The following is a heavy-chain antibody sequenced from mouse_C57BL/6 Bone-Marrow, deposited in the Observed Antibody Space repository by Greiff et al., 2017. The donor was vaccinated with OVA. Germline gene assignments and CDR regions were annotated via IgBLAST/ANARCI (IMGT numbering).Heavy chain of an antibody. CDR1: GYAFSSSW. CDR2: IYPGDGDT. CDR3: ARSADY. V-gene: IGHV1-82*01. J-gene: IGHJ2*01. Sequence: VQRVESGPELVKPGASVKISCKASGYAFSSSWMNWVKQRPGKGLEWIGRIYPGDGDTNYNGKFKGKATLTADKSSSTAYMQLSSLTSEDSAVYFCARSADYWGQGTTLTVSS.